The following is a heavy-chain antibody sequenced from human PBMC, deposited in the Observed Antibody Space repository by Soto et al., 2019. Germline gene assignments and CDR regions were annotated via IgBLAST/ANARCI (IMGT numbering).Heavy chain of an antibody. CDR3: AKIAPPELGYCSSTSCYFDWYFDL. CDR1: GFTFSSYA. J-gene: IGHJ2*01. Sequence: GGSLRLSCAASGFTFSSYAMSWVRQAPGKGLEWVSAISGSGGSTYYADSVKGRFTISRDNSKNTLYLQMNSLRAEDTAVYYGAKIAPPELGYCSSTSCYFDWYFDLWGRGTLVTVSS. CDR2: ISGSGGST. V-gene: IGHV3-23*01. D-gene: IGHD2-2*01.